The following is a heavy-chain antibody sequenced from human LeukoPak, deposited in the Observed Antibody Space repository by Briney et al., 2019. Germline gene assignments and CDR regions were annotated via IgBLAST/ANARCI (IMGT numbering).Heavy chain of an antibody. CDR2: ISAYNGNT. CDR1: GYSFISYG. V-gene: IGHV1-18*01. CDR3: ARGGSGSYIDP. D-gene: IGHD1-26*01. J-gene: IGHJ5*01. Sequence: GAPVKVSCKASGYSFISYGITWVRQAPGQGLEYMGWISAYNGNTNYAQNFQGRVTMTTDTSTSTAYMELRSLRSDDTAVYYCARGGSGSYIDPWGQGTLVTVSS.